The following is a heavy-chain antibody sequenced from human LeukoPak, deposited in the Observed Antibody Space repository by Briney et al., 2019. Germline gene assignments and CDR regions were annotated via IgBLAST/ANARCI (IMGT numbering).Heavy chain of an antibody. J-gene: IGHJ6*03. V-gene: IGHV3-7*01. Sequence: GGSLRLSCAASGFTFSSYCMSWVRQAPGKGLEWVASIKRDGSEKYYADSVKGRFTISRDNAKNSLYLQMNSLRAEDTAVYYCVRVIHASYDFWSGYYTGYYYYYYMDVWGKGTTVTVSS. CDR2: IKRDGSEK. D-gene: IGHD3-3*01. CDR1: GFTFSSYC. CDR3: VRVIHASYDFWSGYYTGYYYYYYMDV.